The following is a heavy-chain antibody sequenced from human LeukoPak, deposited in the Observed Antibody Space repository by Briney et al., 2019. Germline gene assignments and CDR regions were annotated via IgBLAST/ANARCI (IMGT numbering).Heavy chain of an antibody. D-gene: IGHD3-10*01. Sequence: GGSLRLSCAASGFTVSTNYMSWVRQAPGKKLEWVSDNSDGSTFYADSVKGRFTISRDNAKNSLYLQMNSLRAEDTAVYYCARLFSGSYYDGYYFDYWGQGTLVTVSS. CDR3: ARLFSGSYYDGYYFDY. J-gene: IGHJ4*02. CDR1: GFTVSTNY. CDR2: NSDGST. V-gene: IGHV3-53*01.